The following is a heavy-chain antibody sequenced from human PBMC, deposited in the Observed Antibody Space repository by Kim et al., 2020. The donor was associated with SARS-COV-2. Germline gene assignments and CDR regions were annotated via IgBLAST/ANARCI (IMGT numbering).Heavy chain of an antibody. CDR2: ISYDGSNK. CDR1: GFTFSSYG. D-gene: IGHD3-10*01. Sequence: GGSLRLSCAASGFTFSSYGMHWVRQAPGKGLEWVPIISYDGSNKYYADSVKGRFTISRDNSKNTLYLQMNSLRAEDTAVYYCAKDMNYYGSGSYLDYWGQGTLVTVSS. V-gene: IGHV3-30*18. CDR3: AKDMNYYGSGSYLDY. J-gene: IGHJ4*02.